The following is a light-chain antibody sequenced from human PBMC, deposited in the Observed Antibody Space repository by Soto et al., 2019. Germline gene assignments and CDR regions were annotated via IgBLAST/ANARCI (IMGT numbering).Light chain of an antibody. CDR3: MQALRSPPA. Sequence: DIVMTQSPLSLPVTPGEPASISCRSSQSLLHSNGYNYLDWYLQKPGQSPQLLIYLGSNRASGVPDRFSGSGSGTDFTLKISRVEAEDVGVYYCMQALRSPPAFGPGNKVDIK. CDR1: QSLLHSNGYNY. CDR2: LGS. V-gene: IGKV2-28*01. J-gene: IGKJ3*01.